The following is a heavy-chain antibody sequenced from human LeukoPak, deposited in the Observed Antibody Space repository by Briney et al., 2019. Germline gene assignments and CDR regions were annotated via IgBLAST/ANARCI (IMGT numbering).Heavy chain of an antibody. CDR2: INHSGST. Sequence: SETLSLTCAVYGGSFSGYYWSWIRQPPGKGLEWIGEINHSGSTNYNPSLKSRVTISVDTSKNQFSLKLSSVTAADTAVYYCARHDRYYYYYYYMDVWGQGTTVTVSS. V-gene: IGHV4-34*01. CDR3: ARHDRYYYYYYYMDV. CDR1: GGSFSGYY. J-gene: IGHJ6*03. D-gene: IGHD1-1*01.